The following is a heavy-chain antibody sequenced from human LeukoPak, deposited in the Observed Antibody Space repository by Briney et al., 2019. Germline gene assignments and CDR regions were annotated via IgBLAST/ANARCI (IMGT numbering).Heavy chain of an antibody. CDR3: ARGKYSSGWYYKGYFDY. J-gene: IGHJ4*02. CDR2: INHSGST. Sequence: SETLSLTCAVYGGSFSGYYWSWTRQPPGKGLEWIGEINHSGSTNYNPSLKSRVTISVDTSKNQFSLKLSSVTAADTAVYYCARGKYSSGWYYKGYFDYWGQGTLVTVSS. D-gene: IGHD6-19*01. CDR1: GGSFSGYY. V-gene: IGHV4-34*01.